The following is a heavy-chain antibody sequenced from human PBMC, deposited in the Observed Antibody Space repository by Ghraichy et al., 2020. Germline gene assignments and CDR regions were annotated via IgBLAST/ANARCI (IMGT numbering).Heavy chain of an antibody. J-gene: IGHJ4*02. CDR2: ISGSGGST. CDR1: GFTFSSYA. Sequence: GGSLRLSCAASGFTFSSYAMSWVRQAPGKGLEWVSAISGSGGSTYYADSVKGRFTISRDNSKNTLYLQMNSLRAEDTAVYYCAKGRYDSSGYYYGYYFDYWGQGTLVTVSS. CDR3: AKGRYDSSGYYYGYYFDY. V-gene: IGHV3-23*01. D-gene: IGHD3-22*01.